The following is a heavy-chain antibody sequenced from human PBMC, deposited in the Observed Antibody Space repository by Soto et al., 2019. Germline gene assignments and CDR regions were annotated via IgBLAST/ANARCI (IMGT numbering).Heavy chain of an antibody. CDR1: GFTFSSYG. D-gene: IGHD6-19*01. CDR2: IWYDGSNK. CDR3: ARDRGTYSSGWYRGFGGMDV. J-gene: IGHJ6*02. Sequence: QVQLVESGGGVVQPGRSLRLSCAASGFTFSSYGMHWVRQAPGKGLEWVAVIWYDGSNKYYADSVKGRFTISRDNSKNTLYLQMNSLRAEDTAVYYCARDRGTYSSGWYRGFGGMDVWGQGTTVTVSS. V-gene: IGHV3-33*01.